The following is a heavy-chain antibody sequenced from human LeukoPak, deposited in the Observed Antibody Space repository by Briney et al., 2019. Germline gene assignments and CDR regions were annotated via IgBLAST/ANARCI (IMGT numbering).Heavy chain of an antibody. D-gene: IGHD2/OR15-2a*01. J-gene: IGHJ6*03. CDR1: GFTFSSYW. V-gene: IGHV3-7*01. Sequence: GGSLRLSCAASGFTFSSYWMSWVRQAPGKGLEWVANIKKDGSDKYYVDSVKGRFTISRDNAKNSLYLQMNSLRAEDTAVYYCARAFAALGYYMDVWGKGTTVTISS. CDR2: IKKDGSDK. CDR3: ARAFAALGYYMDV.